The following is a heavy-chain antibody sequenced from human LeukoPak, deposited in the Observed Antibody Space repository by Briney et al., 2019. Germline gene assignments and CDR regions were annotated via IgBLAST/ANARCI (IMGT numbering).Heavy chain of an antibody. CDR2: ISAYNGNT. J-gene: IGHJ4*02. Sequence: ASVKVSCKASGYTFTSYGISWVRQAPGQGLEWMGWISAYNGNTNYAQKFQGRVTMTEDTSTDTAYMELSSLRSEDTAVYYCATDIVATTANDYWGQGTLVTVSS. D-gene: IGHD5-12*01. CDR1: GYTFTSYG. V-gene: IGHV1-18*01. CDR3: ATDIVATTANDY.